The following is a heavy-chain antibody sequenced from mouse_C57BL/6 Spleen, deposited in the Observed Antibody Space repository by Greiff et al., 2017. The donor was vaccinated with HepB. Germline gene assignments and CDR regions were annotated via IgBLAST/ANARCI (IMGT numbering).Heavy chain of an antibody. V-gene: IGHV1-61*01. CDR2: IYPSDSET. J-gene: IGHJ1*03. D-gene: IGHD2-3*01. Sequence: QVQLQQPGAELVRPGSSVKLSCKASGYTFTSYWMDWVKQRPGQGLEWIGNIYPSDSETHYNQKFKDKATLTVDKSSSTAYMQLSSLTSEDSAVYYWARRRLLRYFDVWGTGTTVTVSS. CDR1: GYTFTSYW. CDR3: ARRRLLRYFDV.